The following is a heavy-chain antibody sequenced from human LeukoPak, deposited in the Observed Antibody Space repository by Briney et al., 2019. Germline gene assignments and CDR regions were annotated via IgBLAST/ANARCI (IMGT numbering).Heavy chain of an antibody. Sequence: GGSLRLSCAASGFTFSSYWMSWVRQAPGKGLEWVSVIYSGGSTYYADSLKGRFTISRDNSKNTVYLQMNSLRAEDTAVYYCARGGGYVVEFDYWGQGTLVTVSS. J-gene: IGHJ4*02. CDR3: ARGGGYVVEFDY. CDR2: IYSGGST. CDR1: GFTFSSYW. V-gene: IGHV3-53*01. D-gene: IGHD3-16*01.